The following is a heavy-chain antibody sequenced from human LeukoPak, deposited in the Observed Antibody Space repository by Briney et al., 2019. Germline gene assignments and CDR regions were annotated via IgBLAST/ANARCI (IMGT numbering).Heavy chain of an antibody. Sequence: PSQTLSLTCTVSGGSISSGDYYWSWIRQPPGKGLEWIGYIYYSGSTYYNPSLKSRVTISVDTSKNQFSLKLSSVTAADTAVYYCASSRGYSGYDPDAFDIWGQGTMVTVSS. CDR2: IYYSGST. D-gene: IGHD5-12*01. J-gene: IGHJ3*02. V-gene: IGHV4-30-4*08. CDR3: ASSRGYSGYDPDAFDI. CDR1: GGSISSGDYY.